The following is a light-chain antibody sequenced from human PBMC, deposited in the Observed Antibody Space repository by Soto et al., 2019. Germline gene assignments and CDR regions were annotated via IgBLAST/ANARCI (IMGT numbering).Light chain of an antibody. V-gene: IGKV1-5*01. CDR3: QQYNSYSVA. J-gene: IGKJ1*01. CDR1: QPISSW. CDR2: DAS. Sequence: QMTQSPSTLSASVGDRVTITCRASQPISSWLAWYHQKPGKAPKLLIYDASNLERGVPSRFSGSGSGTDFTFTISSLQPDDFATYYCQQYNSYSVAFGQGTKVDI.